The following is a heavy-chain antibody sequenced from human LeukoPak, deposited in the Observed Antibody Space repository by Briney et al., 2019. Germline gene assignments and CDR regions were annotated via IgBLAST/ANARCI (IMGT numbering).Heavy chain of an antibody. D-gene: IGHD3-3*01. CDR1: GFTFSSYA. V-gene: IGHV3-30-3*01. CDR3: ARDPSHITIFGVVIKGSSYFDY. Sequence: GRSLRLSCAASGFTFSSYAMHWVRQAPGKGLEWVAVISYDGSNKYYADSVKGRFTISRDNSKNTLYLQMNSLRAEDTAVYYCARDPSHITIFGVVIKGSSYFDYWGQGTLVTVSS. J-gene: IGHJ4*02. CDR2: ISYDGSNK.